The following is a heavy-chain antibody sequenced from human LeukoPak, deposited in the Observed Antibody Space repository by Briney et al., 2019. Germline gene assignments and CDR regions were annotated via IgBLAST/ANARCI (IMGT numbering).Heavy chain of an antibody. CDR3: AGGTGTTWLEDAFDI. V-gene: IGHV1-69*06. CDR2: IIPIFGTA. J-gene: IGHJ3*02. Sequence: GSSVKVSCKASGGTFSSYAINWVRQAPGQGLEWMGGIIPIFGTANYAQKFQGRVTITADKSTSTAYMELSSLRSEDTAVYYCAGGTGTTWLEDAFDIWGQGTMVTVSS. D-gene: IGHD1-7*01. CDR1: GGTFSSYA.